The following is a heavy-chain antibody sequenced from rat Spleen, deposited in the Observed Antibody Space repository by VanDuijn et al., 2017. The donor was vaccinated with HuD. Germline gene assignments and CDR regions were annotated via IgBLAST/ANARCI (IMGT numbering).Heavy chain of an antibody. CDR3: TTDSDSSYIDEGY. V-gene: IGHV5-7*01. J-gene: IGHJ2*01. Sequence: EVQLVESGGGLVQPGRSLKLSCAASGFTFSDYNMAWVRQAPKKGLEWVATISYDGSRTNYRDSVKGRFTISRDNAKSTLYLQVDSLESEDTATFYCTTDSDSSYIDEGYWGQGVMVTVSS. CDR2: ISYDGSRT. CDR1: GFTFSDYN. D-gene: IGHD1-2*01.